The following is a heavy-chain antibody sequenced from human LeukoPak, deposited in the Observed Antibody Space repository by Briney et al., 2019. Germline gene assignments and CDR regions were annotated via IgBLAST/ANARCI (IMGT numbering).Heavy chain of an antibody. Sequence: HPGGSLRLSCAASGFTFSSYAMHWVRQAPGKGLEWVAVISYDGSNKYYADSVKGRFTISRDNSKNTLYLQMNSLRAEDTAVYYCAHIVVVPAATGGGAFDIWGQGTMVTVSS. CDR1: GFTFSSYA. D-gene: IGHD2-2*01. J-gene: IGHJ3*02. V-gene: IGHV3-30-3*01. CDR3: AHIVVVPAATGGGAFDI. CDR2: ISYDGSNK.